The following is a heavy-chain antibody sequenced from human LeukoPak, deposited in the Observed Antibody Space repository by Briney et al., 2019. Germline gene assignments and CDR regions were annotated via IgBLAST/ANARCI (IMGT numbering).Heavy chain of an antibody. CDR2: ISYDGSNK. D-gene: IGHD3-10*01. CDR1: GFTFSSYG. V-gene: IGHV3-30*18. Sequence: GGSLRLSCAASGFTFSSYGMHWVRQAPGKGLEWVAVISYDGSNKYYADSVKGRFTISRDNSKNTLYLQMNSLRAEDTAVYYCAKDTVYGSGSYYNDDYWGQGTLVTVSS. CDR3: AKDTVYGSGSYYNDDY. J-gene: IGHJ4*02.